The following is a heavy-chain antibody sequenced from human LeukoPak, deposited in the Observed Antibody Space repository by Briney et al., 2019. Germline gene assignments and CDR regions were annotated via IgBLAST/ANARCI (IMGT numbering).Heavy chain of an antibody. J-gene: IGHJ4*02. V-gene: IGHV4-4*02. CDR2: IYHSGST. CDR3: ARAIQLWPTYYFGY. Sequence: SETLSLTCAVSGGSISSSNWWSWVRQPPGKGLEWIGEIYHSGSTNYNPSLKSRVTISVDKSKNQFSLKLSSVTAADTAVYYCARAIQLWPTYYFGYWGQGTLVTVSS. D-gene: IGHD5-18*01. CDR1: GGSISSSNW.